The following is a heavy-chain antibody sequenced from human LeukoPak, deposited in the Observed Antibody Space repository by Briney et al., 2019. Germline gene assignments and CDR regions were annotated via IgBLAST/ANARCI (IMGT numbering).Heavy chain of an antibody. CDR3: ANVGSSPVW. CDR1: GFTFNNYA. V-gene: IGHV3-23*01. Sequence: LRLSCAASGFTFNNYAMSWVRQAPGKGLEWVSAISGGGVSTYYADSVKGRFSVSRDNSKNTLYLQMNSLRAEDTAVYYCANVGSSPVWWGQGTLVTVSS. CDR2: ISGGGVST. J-gene: IGHJ4*02. D-gene: IGHD2-15*01.